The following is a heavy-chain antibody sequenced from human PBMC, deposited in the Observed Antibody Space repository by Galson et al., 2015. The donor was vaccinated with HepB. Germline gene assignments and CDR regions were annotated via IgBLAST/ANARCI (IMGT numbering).Heavy chain of an antibody. CDR1: GFTFSSYG. J-gene: IGHJ6*02. Sequence: SLRLSCAASGFTFSSYGMHWVRQAPGKGLEWVAVIWYDGSNKYYADSVKGRFTISRDNSKNTLYLQMNSLRAEDTAVYYCARGGYYYDSSGYGPGPMYYGMDVWGQGTTVTVSS. CDR2: IWYDGSNK. V-gene: IGHV3-33*08. D-gene: IGHD3-22*01. CDR3: ARGGYYYDSSGYGPGPMYYGMDV.